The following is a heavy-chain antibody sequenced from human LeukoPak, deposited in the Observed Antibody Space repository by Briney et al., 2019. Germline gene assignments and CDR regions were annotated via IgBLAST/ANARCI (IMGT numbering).Heavy chain of an antibody. V-gene: IGHV5-51*03. CDR3: ARDPIDYGDYDLDSFAFDI. CDR2: IYAGDYDT. J-gene: IGHJ3*02. D-gene: IGHD4-17*01. Sequence: GESLKFSCKASGYSFTSYWIGWVRQMPGKGLGWMGIIYAGDYDTRYRPSFRGEVTIAADKSISTAYLQWSSLKASDTAMYYCARDPIDYGDYDLDSFAFDIWGQGTMVTVSP. CDR1: GYSFTSYW.